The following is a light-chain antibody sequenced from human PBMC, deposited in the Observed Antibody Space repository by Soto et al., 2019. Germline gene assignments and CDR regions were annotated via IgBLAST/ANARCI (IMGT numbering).Light chain of an antibody. V-gene: IGKV3-15*01. J-gene: IGKJ3*01. CDR1: QSVGRD. CDR2: GAS. Sequence: EIVMTQPPATLSVSPGEGATLSCRASQSVGRDLAWYQQKPGQAPRLLIYGASTRATGIPARFTGSGSGTEFTLAINSLQSEGFAVYWCQQYNTWPPTFGPGTTVDIK. CDR3: QQYNTWPPT.